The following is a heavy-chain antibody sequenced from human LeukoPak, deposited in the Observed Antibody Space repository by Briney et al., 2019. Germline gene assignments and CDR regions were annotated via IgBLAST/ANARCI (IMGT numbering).Heavy chain of an antibody. V-gene: IGHV4-59*12. J-gene: IGHJ4*02. CDR3: AREVGRVTTSFDY. CDR2: IYYSGST. CDR1: GGSISSYY. Sequence: SETLSLTCTVSGGSISSYYWSWIRQPPGKGLEWIGYIYYSGSTNYNPSLKSRVTISVDTSKNQFSLKLSSVTAADTAVYYCAREVGRVTTSFDYWGQGTLVTVSS. D-gene: IGHD3-16*01.